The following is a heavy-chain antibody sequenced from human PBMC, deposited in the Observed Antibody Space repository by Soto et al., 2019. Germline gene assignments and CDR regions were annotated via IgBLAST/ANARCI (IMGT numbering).Heavy chain of an antibody. CDR2: ISSNGGST. V-gene: IGHV3-64*01. CDR3: AREPYSSSWSLYWYFDL. J-gene: IGHJ2*01. D-gene: IGHD6-13*01. Sequence: PGGSLRLSCAASGFTFSIYAMHWVRQAPGKGLEYVSAISSNGGSTYYANSVKGRFTISRDNSKNTLYLQMGSLRAEDMAVYYCAREPYSSSWSLYWYFDLWGRGALVTVSS. CDR1: GFTFSIYA.